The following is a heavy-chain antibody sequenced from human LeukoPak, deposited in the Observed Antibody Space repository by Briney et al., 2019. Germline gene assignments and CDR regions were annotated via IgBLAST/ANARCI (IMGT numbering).Heavy chain of an antibody. J-gene: IGHJ4*02. Sequence: GGSLRLSCAASGFTFSRYAMHWVRQPPGKGLEYVSAITNNGRSTYYADSVKGKFTISRDNSKNTLYLQMSSLRAEDTAVYYCASTYSYDSSGYYPFDYWGQGTLVTVPS. CDR2: ITNNGRST. CDR1: GFTFSRYA. V-gene: IGHV3-64D*06. CDR3: ASTYSYDSSGYYPFDY. D-gene: IGHD3-22*01.